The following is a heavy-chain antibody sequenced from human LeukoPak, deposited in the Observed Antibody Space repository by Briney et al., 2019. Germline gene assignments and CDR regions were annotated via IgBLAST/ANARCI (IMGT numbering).Heavy chain of an antibody. Sequence: ASVKVSCKASGYTFTGYDMHWVRQAPGQGLEWMGWINPICGGANYAQKFQGRVTITGDKSISTAYMELSRLRSEDTAVYYCTRITWYYYESSGSSSYYSGERDLVTASS. V-gene: IGHV1-2*02. J-gene: IGHJ4*02. CDR2: INPICGGA. CDR3: TRITWYYYESSGSSSYY. CDR1: GYTFTGYD. D-gene: IGHD3-22*01.